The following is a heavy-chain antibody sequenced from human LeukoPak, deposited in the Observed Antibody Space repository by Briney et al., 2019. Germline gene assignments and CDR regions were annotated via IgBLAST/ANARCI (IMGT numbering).Heavy chain of an antibody. CDR3: ARDSADDSSGYYRDY. CDR1: GFTFSSYS. Sequence: GGSLRLSCAASGFTFSSYSMNWVRQAPGKGLELVSSISSCSSYIYYGDSVKGRFTISRDNAKNSLYLQMNSLRAEDTAVSYCARDSADDSSGYYRDYWGQGTLVTVSS. V-gene: IGHV3-21*01. J-gene: IGHJ4*02. CDR2: ISSCSSYI. D-gene: IGHD3-22*01.